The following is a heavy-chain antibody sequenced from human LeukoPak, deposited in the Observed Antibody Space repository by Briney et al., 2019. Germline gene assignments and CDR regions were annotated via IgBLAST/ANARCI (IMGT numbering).Heavy chain of an antibody. V-gene: IGHV4-4*07. J-gene: IGHJ4*02. Sequence: SETLSLTCTVSGGSISYYYWSWIRQPAGKGLEWIGRIHTSGSTNYNPSLKSRVTLSVDTSKNLFSLRLSSVTAADTAVYYCARDEGSGWYGYWGQGTLVTVSS. CDR2: IHTSGST. D-gene: IGHD6-19*01. CDR3: ARDEGSGWYGY. CDR1: GGSISYYY.